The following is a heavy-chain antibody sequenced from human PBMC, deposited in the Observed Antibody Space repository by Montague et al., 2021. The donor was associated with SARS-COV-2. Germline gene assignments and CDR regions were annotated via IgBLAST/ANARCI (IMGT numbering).Heavy chain of an antibody. Sequence: SLRLSLSASGFTFSTFWMTWVRQVPGKGLEWVAHIKQDGSEKYYVDSVKGRFTISRDNAKNSLYLQLDSLRAEDTAVYYCARGYDSSGYQYWGQGTLVTVSS. CDR3: ARGYDSSGYQY. CDR1: GFTFSTFW. CDR2: IKQDGSEK. D-gene: IGHD3-22*01. V-gene: IGHV3-7*05. J-gene: IGHJ4*02.